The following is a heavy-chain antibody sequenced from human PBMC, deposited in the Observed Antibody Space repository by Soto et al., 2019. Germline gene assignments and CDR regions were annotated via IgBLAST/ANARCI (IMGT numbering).Heavy chain of an antibody. Sequence: SGKVSCKASGGTFSSYTISWVRQAPGQGLEWVGRIIPILGIANYAQKFQGRVTITADKSTSTAYMELSSLRSEDTAVYYCARARRGYSYGWGYFDYWGQGTLVTVSS. CDR2: IIPILGIA. V-gene: IGHV1-69*02. J-gene: IGHJ4*02. CDR1: GGTFSSYT. D-gene: IGHD5-18*01. CDR3: ARARRGYSYGWGYFDY.